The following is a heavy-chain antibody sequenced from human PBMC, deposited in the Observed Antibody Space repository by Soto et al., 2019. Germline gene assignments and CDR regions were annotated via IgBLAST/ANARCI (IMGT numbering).Heavy chain of an antibody. CDR2: ISSTSTYI. CDR1: GFTFSSYR. CDR3: ASASDGSSSQYSQH. J-gene: IGHJ1*01. V-gene: IGHV3-21*01. D-gene: IGHD6-6*01. Sequence: GRSLRLSCAASGFTFSSYRMNWVRQAPGKGLGCVSSISSTSTYIYYADSVKGRFTISRDNAKNSLYLQMNSLRAEDTAVYYCASASDGSSSQYSQHGGQGTLVTVSS.